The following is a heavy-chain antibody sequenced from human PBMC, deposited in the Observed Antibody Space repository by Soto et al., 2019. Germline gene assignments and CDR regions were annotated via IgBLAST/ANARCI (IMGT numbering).Heavy chain of an antibody. CDR3: ARVGWVHSPPASFDL. J-gene: IGHJ5*02. D-gene: IGHD3-10*01. V-gene: IGHV4-31*03. CDR2: ISDTGTT. Sequence: PSETLSLTCTVSGASIINGNYFWSWVRHHPGKGLEWIGYISDTGTTYYNPSLKSRLTLSIDTSSNQFSLRLSSVTAADTAFYYCARVGWVHSPPASFDLWGKGTL. CDR1: GASIINGNYF.